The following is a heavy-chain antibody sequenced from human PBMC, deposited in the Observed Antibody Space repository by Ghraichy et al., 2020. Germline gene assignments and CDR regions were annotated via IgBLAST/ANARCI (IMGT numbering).Heavy chain of an antibody. CDR1: GGSISSSSYY. CDR2: IYYSGST. J-gene: IGHJ6*02. CDR3: ARRPMSVYYGSGSQYYYYYYGMDV. Sequence: SETLSLTCTVSGGSISSSSYYWGWIRQPPGKGLEWIGSIYYSGSTYYNPSLKSRVTISVDTSKNQFSLKLSSVTAADTAVYYCARRPMSVYYGSGSQYYYYYYGMDVWGQGTTVTVSS. V-gene: IGHV4-39*01. D-gene: IGHD3-10*01.